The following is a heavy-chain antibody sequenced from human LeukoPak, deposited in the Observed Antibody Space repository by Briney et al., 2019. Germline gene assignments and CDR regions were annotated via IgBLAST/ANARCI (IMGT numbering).Heavy chain of an antibody. CDR3: ARSAFPADY. D-gene: IGHD2/OR15-2a*01. Sequence: GGSLRLSCAASGFTFSSYSMNWVRQAPGKGLEWVANIKHDAREKYYVDSVMGRFTISRDNAKNSVYLQMNSLRAEDTALYYCARSAFPADYWGQGILVTVSS. CDR2: IKHDAREK. V-gene: IGHV3-7*01. CDR1: GFTFSSYS. J-gene: IGHJ4*02.